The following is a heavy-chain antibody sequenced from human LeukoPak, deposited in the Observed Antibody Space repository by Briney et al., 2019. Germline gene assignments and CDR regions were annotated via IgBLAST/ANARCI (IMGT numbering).Heavy chain of an antibody. D-gene: IGHD3-22*01. CDR1: GVSITNYY. J-gene: IGHJ4*02. Sequence: PSQTLSLTCTVSGVSITNYYWSWIRQPPGKGLEWIGYIYYTGSTNYNLSLRSRVTISVDTSKNQFSLKLTSVTAADTAVYFCAGGGDSGGYYYPMFDYWGRGTLVTVSS. CDR3: AGGGDSGGYYYPMFDY. CDR2: IYYTGST. V-gene: IGHV4-59*01.